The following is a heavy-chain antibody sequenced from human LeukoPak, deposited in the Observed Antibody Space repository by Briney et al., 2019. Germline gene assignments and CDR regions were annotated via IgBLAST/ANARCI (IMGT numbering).Heavy chain of an antibody. CDR3: AREADCSGSSCQEAWFDP. J-gene: IGHJ5*02. V-gene: IGHV4-31*03. CDR1: GGSISSGGYY. D-gene: IGHD2-15*01. Sequence: SETLSLTCTVSGGSISSGGYYWSWIRQHPGKGLEWIGYIYYSGSTYYNPSLKSRVTISVDTSKNQFSLKLSSVTAADTAVYYCAREADCSGSSCQEAWFDPWGQGTLVTVSS. CDR2: IYYSGST.